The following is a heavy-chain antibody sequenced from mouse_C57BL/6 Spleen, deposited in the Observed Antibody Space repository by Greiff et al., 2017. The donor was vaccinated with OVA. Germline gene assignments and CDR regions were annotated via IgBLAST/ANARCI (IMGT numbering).Heavy chain of an antibody. CDR1: GFTFSDYY. CDR2: INYDGSST. CDR3: ARDLGVYWYFDV. V-gene: IGHV5-16*01. J-gene: IGHJ1*03. Sequence: EVHLVESEGGLVQPGSSMKLSCTASGFTFSDYYMAWVRQVPEKGLEWVANINYDGSSTYYLDSLKSRFIISRDNAKNILYLQMSSLKSEDTATYYCARDLGVYWYFDVWGTGTTVTVSS.